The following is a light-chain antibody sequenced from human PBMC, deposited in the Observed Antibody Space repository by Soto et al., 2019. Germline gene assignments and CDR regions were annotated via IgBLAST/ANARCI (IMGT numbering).Light chain of an antibody. CDR1: SSDVGGYNY. CDR2: DDT. Sequence: QSALTQPRSVSGSPGQSVTISCTGTSSDVGGYNYVSWYEHHPGKAPKLIIYDDTTRPSGVPDRFSGSKSGNTASLTISGLQAEDEADYYCCSHAGSYTWVFGGGTKLTVL. V-gene: IGLV2-11*01. J-gene: IGLJ3*02. CDR3: CSHAGSYTWV.